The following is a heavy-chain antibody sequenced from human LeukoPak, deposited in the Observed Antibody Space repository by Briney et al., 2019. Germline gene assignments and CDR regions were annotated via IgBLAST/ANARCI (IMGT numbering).Heavy chain of an antibody. Sequence: PSETLSLTCAVYVGSISSYYWSWIRQPPGKGLEWIGYIYYSGSTNYNRSLKSRVTISVDTSKNQFSLKLSSVTAADTAVYYCARASNYDSSGYYPLADYWGQGTLVTVSS. J-gene: IGHJ4*02. CDR1: VGSISSYY. CDR2: IYYSGST. CDR3: ARASNYDSSGYYPLADY. V-gene: IGHV4-59*01. D-gene: IGHD3-22*01.